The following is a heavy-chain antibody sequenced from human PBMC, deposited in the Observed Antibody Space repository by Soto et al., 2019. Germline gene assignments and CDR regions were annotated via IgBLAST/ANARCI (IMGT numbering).Heavy chain of an antibody. CDR3: HTPHGRNAFDI. CDR2: IKSIADGGTT. CDR1: GFTFSNAW. Sequence: GGSLRLSCATSGFTFSNAWMAWVRQAPGKGLEWVGRIKSIADGGTTNYAAPVKGRFSITRHDSENTLYLQMNSLRVEDTGIYYCHTPHGRNAFDIWGPGTVVTV. D-gene: IGHD2-8*01. J-gene: IGHJ3*02. V-gene: IGHV3-15*01.